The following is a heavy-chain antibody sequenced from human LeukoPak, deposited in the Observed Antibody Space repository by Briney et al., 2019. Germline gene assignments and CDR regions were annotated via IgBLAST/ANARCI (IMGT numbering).Heavy chain of an antibody. CDR2: IYHSGST. CDR3: ARYPITMVRGVIWGHAFDI. Sequence: SQTLSLTCAVSGGSISSGGYSWRWIRQPPGKGLEWIGYIYHSGSTYYNPSLKSRVTISVDRSKNQFSLKLSSVTAADTAVYYCARYPITMVRGVIWGHAFDIWGQGTMVTVSS. V-gene: IGHV4-30-2*01. CDR1: GGSISSGGYS. J-gene: IGHJ3*02. D-gene: IGHD3-10*01.